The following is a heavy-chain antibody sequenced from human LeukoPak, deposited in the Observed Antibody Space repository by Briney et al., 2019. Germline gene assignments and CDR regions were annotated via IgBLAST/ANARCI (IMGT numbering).Heavy chain of an antibody. Sequence: SDTLSLTCTVSGDSMNSHYWRCIRQPPGKALEWIGYISYIGSTNYNPSLKSRVAISVDTSKNQFSLRLSSVTAADTAVYYCARDPTTVTKGLDIWGQGTMVTVSS. CDR3: ARDPTTVTKGLDI. V-gene: IGHV4-59*11. CDR2: ISYIGST. D-gene: IGHD4-17*01. J-gene: IGHJ3*02. CDR1: GDSMNSHY.